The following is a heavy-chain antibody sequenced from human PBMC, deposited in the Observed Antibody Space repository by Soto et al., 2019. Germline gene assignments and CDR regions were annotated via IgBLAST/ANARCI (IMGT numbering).Heavy chain of an antibody. CDR3: ARDTGGFDN. V-gene: IGHV3-7*01. Sequence: EVHLEESGGGLVHPGGSLRLSCAASGFTFSSYWMNWVRQAPGKGLEWVANINEDGSDYNHADSVKGRFTISRDNAKNSLFLQMNSVRAEDTGVYYCARDTGGFDNWGQGTLVTVSS. J-gene: IGHJ5*02. CDR1: GFTFSSYW. D-gene: IGHD3-16*01. CDR2: INEDGSDY.